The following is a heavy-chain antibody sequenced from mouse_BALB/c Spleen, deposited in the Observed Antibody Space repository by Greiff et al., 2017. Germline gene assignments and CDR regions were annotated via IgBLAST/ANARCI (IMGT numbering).Heavy chain of an antibody. CDR2: IRSKSNNYAT. CDR1: GFTFNTYA. CDR3: VRERYGNLYYAMDY. J-gene: IGHJ4*01. D-gene: IGHD2-1*01. V-gene: IGHV10-3*03. Sequence: EVQLVESGGGLVQPKGSLKLSCAASGFTFNTYAMHWVCQAPGKGLEWVARIRSKSNNYATYYADSVKDRFTISRDDSQSMLYLQMNNLKTEDTAMYYCVRERYGNLYYAMDYWGQGTSVTVSS.